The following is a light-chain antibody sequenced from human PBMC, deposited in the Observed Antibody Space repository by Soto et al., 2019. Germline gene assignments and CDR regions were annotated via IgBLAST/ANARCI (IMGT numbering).Light chain of an antibody. CDR3: QQYNNWPPWT. CDR2: GAS. Sequence: EIVMTQSPATLSVSPGERATLSCRVSQSVSSNLAWYQQKPGQAPRLLIYGASTRATGIPARFSGSGSGTEFTLTISSLQSEDFAVYDCQQYNNWPPWTFGQGTKVDIK. V-gene: IGKV3-15*01. J-gene: IGKJ1*01. CDR1: QSVSSN.